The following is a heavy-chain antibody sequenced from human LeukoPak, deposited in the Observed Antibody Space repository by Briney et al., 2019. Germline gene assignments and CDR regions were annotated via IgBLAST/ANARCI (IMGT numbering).Heavy chain of an antibody. Sequence: TGGSLRLSCAASGFTFSSYWMTWVRQAPGKGLEWVSSISSSSSYIYYADSVKGRFTISRDNAKNSLYLQMNSLRAEDTAVYYCVLSGQQIYFDYWGQGTLVTVSS. CDR3: VLSGQQIYFDY. V-gene: IGHV3-21*01. CDR1: GFTFSSYW. CDR2: ISSSSSYI. D-gene: IGHD2-15*01. J-gene: IGHJ4*02.